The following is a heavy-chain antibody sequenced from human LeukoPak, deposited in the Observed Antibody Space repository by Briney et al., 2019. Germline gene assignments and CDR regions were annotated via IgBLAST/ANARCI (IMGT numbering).Heavy chain of an antibody. V-gene: IGHV4-34*01. CDR1: GGSLSGYY. CDR3: ASRIVGATPSLYYYGMDV. D-gene: IGHD1-26*01. J-gene: IGHJ6*02. CDR2: INHSGST. Sequence: SETLSLTCAVYGGSLSGYYWSWIRQPPGKGLEWIGEINHSGSTNYNPSLKSRVTISVDTSKNQFSLKLSSVTAADTAVYYCASRIVGATPSLYYYGMDVWGQGTTVTVSS.